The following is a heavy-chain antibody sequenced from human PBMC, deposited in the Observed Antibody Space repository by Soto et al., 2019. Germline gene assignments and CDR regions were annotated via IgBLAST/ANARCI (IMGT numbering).Heavy chain of an antibody. V-gene: IGHV4-39*01. CDR2: IYYRGST. J-gene: IGHJ4*02. CDR1: GGSISSSSYY. CDR3: AIHWFHNFWSGYDS. D-gene: IGHD3-3*01. Sequence: SDTLSLTCTVSGGSISSSSYYWGWIRQPPGKGLEWIGNIYYRGSTNYNPSLKSRVIMSVDTSNNQFFLKLTSVAAADTAVYYCAIHWFHNFWSGYDSWGQGALVTVSS.